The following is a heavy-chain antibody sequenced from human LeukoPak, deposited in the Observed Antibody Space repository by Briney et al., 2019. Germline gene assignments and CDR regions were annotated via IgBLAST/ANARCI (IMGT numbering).Heavy chain of an antibody. CDR2: ISGYNGNT. D-gene: IGHD5-18*01. Sequence: ASVTVSCTASGYTFSSYAISWVRQAPGPGLEWMGWISGYNGNTKYAQKVQGRVTMTTDTSTSTAYMELRSLRSDDTAVYYCARGYSYGSDYYYGMDVWGQGTTVTVSS. CDR1: GYTFSSYA. J-gene: IGHJ6*02. V-gene: IGHV1-18*01. CDR3: ARGYSYGSDYYYGMDV.